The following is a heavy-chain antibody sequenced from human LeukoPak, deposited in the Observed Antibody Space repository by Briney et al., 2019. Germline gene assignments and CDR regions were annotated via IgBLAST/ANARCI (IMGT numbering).Heavy chain of an antibody. V-gene: IGHV3-33*01. CDR1: GFTFSSYG. CDR2: IWYDGSNK. D-gene: IGHD6-19*01. CDR3: ARERIAVAGRCLDY. J-gene: IGHJ4*02. Sequence: PGGSLRLSCAASGFTFSSYGMHWVRQAPGKGLEWVAVIWYDGSNKYYADSVKGRFTIPRDNSKNTLYLQMNSLRAGDTAVYYCARERIAVAGRCLDYWGQGTLVTVSS.